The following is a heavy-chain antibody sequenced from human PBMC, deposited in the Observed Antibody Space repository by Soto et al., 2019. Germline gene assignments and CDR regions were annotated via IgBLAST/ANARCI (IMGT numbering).Heavy chain of an antibody. Sequence: QVQLQELGPGLVKPSQTLSLTCTVSGGSISDGYYWSWIRQHPGKGLEWIGSISDSGSTSYNPSLKSRLTISVDTSKNQFSLNLRSVTAADTAVYYCARRDRSGFSYWLDTWGQGTLVTVSS. CDR3: ARRDRSGFSYWLDT. D-gene: IGHD3-22*01. V-gene: IGHV4-31*03. J-gene: IGHJ5*02. CDR2: ISDSGST. CDR1: GGSISDGYY.